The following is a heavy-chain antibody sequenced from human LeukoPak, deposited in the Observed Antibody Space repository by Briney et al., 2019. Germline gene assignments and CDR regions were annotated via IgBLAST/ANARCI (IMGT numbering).Heavy chain of an antibody. D-gene: IGHD1-1*01. CDR2: IYYSGST. CDR3: ARDFNERGTWNLDYYYYIDV. V-gene: IGHV4-59*01. CDR1: GGSISSYY. J-gene: IGHJ6*03. Sequence: SETLSLTCTVSGGSISSYYWSWIRQPPGKGLEWIGYIYYSGSTNYNPSLKSRVTISVDTSKNQFSLKLSSVTAADTAVYYCARDFNERGTWNLDYYYYIDVWGKGTTVTVSS.